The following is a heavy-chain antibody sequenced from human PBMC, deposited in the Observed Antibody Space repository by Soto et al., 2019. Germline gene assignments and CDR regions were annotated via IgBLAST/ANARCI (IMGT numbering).Heavy chain of an antibody. Sequence: GGSLRLSCAASGFTLSDCYMSWIRQAPGKGLEWVSYIDNSGSYTNYGDSVKGRFTISRDNAKNSLYLQMNSLRAEDTAVYYCARGNVGATGWFDPWGQGTLVTVSS. CDR3: ARGNVGATGWFDP. J-gene: IGHJ5*02. CDR1: GFTLSDCY. CDR2: IDNSGSYT. V-gene: IGHV3-11*06. D-gene: IGHD1-26*01.